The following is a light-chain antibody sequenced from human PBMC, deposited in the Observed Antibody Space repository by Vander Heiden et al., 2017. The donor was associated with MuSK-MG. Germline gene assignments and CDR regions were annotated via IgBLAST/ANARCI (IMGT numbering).Light chain of an antibody. J-gene: IGKJ1*01. Sequence: DIQMTQSPSTLSASVGDRVTITCRASQSISSWLAWYQQKPGKAPKLLIYKASSLESGVPSRFRGSGSGTEFTLTISSLQPDDFATYYCQQDNSYSGTFGQGTKVEIK. V-gene: IGKV1-5*03. CDR3: QQDNSYSGT. CDR1: QSISSW. CDR2: KAS.